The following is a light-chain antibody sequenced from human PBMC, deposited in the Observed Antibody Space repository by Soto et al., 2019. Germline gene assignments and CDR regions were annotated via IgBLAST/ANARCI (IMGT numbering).Light chain of an antibody. Sequence: QSALTQPPSVSGSPGQSVTISCTGTSSDIGSYDRVSWYQQPPGTAPRLMIYEVSNRPSGVPDRFSGSKSGNTASLTISGLRPEDETDYYCTSFTTSKTYVFGTGTKVTVL. V-gene: IGLV2-18*02. CDR1: SSDIGSYDR. CDR3: TSFTTSKTYV. J-gene: IGLJ1*01. CDR2: EVS.